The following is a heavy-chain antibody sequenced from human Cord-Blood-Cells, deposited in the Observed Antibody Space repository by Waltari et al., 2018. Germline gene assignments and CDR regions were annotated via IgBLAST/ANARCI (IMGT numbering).Heavy chain of an antibody. CDR2: IYHSGST. J-gene: IGHJ4*02. CDR3: ARDQAGGIEQLVDY. V-gene: IGHV4-38-2*02. Sequence: QVQLQESGPGLVKPSETLSLTCTVSGYSISSGYYWGWIRQPPGKGLEGIGSIYHSGSTYYNPTLKSRGTIAVNTSKNQFSLKLSSVTAADTAVYYCARDQAGGIEQLVDYWGQGTLVTVSS. D-gene: IGHD6-6*01. CDR1: GYSISSGYY.